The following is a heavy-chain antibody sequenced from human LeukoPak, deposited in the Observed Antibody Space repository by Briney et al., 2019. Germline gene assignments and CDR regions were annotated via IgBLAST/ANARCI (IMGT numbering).Heavy chain of an antibody. CDR3: ARDYGSGSHDAFDI. CDR2: IWYDGSNK. J-gene: IGHJ3*02. CDR1: GFTFSSYG. V-gene: IGHV3-33*01. D-gene: IGHD3-10*01. Sequence: GGSLRLSCAASGFTFSSYGMHWVREAPGKGLEWVAVIWYDGSNKYYADSVKGRFTISRDNSKNTLYLQMNSLRAEDTAVYYCARDYGSGSHDAFDIWGQGTMVTVSS.